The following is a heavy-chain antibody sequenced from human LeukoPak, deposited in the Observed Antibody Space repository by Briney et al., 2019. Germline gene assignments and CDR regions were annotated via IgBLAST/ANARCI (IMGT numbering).Heavy chain of an antibody. D-gene: IGHD3-9*01. V-gene: IGHV3-73*01. Sequence: GGSLRLSCAASGFSFSDSPMHWVRQASGKGLEWVGRVRDRANSYATGYTASVEGRFTISRDDSENTAYLQMNSLIIGDTAVYYCTRQRPQTGTFDYWGQGVLVTVSS. CDR2: VRDRANSYAT. CDR3: TRQRPQTGTFDY. CDR1: GFSFSDSP. J-gene: IGHJ4*02.